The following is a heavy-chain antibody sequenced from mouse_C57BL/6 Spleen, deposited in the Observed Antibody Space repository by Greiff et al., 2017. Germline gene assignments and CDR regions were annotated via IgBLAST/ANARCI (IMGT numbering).Heavy chain of an antibody. CDR1: GYAFSSSW. Sequence: QVQLKESGPELVKPGASVKISCKASGYAFSSSWMNWVKQRPGKGLEWIGRIYPGDGDTNYNGKFKGKATLTADKSSSTAYMQLSSLTSEDSAVYFCARWGGGYDAMDYWGQGTSVTVSS. CDR2: IYPGDGDT. D-gene: IGHD1-1*02. V-gene: IGHV1-82*01. CDR3: ARWGGGYDAMDY. J-gene: IGHJ4*01.